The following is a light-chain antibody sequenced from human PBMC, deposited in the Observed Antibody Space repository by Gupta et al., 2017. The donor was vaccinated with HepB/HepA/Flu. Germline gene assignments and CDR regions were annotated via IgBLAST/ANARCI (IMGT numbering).Light chain of an antibody. CDR1: QSVTSK. Sequence: GERATLSCRASQSVTSKLAWYQQPAGQAPRLLIYGASASATGIAASFSGSGSRADFTLTISSLQSEDFAVYRCQQYNAWPLTFGQGTRLEIK. J-gene: IGKJ5*01. CDR3: QQYNAWPLT. V-gene: IGKV3-15*01. CDR2: GAS.